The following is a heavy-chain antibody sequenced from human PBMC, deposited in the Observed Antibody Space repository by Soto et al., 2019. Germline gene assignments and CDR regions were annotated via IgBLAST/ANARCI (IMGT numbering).Heavy chain of an antibody. CDR2: IDGSGGIT. V-gene: IGHV3-23*01. Sequence: QLLQSGGGLVQPGGSLTLSCAASGFTFGTTDMSWVRQAPGEGLEWVSTIDGSGGITYYADSVKGRFTISRDNSRNTVYLQTNSLRGEDTTLYYCVKNSGWVNTWGQGALVNVTS. CDR3: VKNSGWVNT. CDR1: GFTFGTTD. J-gene: IGHJ5*02. D-gene: IGHD3-10*01.